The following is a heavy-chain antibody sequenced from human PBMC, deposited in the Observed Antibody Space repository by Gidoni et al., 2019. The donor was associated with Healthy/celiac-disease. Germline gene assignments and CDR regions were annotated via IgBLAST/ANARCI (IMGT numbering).Heavy chain of an antibody. J-gene: IGHJ6*02. CDR3: ASTTVTTWVRRQKYYYYYGMDV. Sequence: QVQLVQSGAEVKKPGASVKVSCKASGYTFTSYDINWVRQATGQGLEWMGWMNPNSGNTGYAQKFQGRVTMTRNTSISTAYMELSSLRSEDTAVYYCASTTVTTWVRRQKYYYYYGMDVWGQGTTVTVSS. CDR1: GYTFTSYD. V-gene: IGHV1-8*01. CDR2: MNPNSGNT. D-gene: IGHD4-17*01.